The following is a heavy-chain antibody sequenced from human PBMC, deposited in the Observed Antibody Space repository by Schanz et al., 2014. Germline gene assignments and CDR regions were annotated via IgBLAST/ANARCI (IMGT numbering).Heavy chain of an antibody. V-gene: IGHV3-30*02. D-gene: IGHD1-26*01. Sequence: QVQLVESGGGVVQPGGSLRLSCAVSGFIFSSYDMHWVRQAPGKGLEWVAFTRYDGSNEYYVDSVKGRFSISRDNSKNTMYLQMNSLRAEDTAVYYCVKDLQRELLRDDHYYGMDVWGQGTTVTVSS. CDR3: VKDLQRELLRDDHYYGMDV. CDR1: GFIFSSYD. J-gene: IGHJ6*02. CDR2: TRYDGSNE.